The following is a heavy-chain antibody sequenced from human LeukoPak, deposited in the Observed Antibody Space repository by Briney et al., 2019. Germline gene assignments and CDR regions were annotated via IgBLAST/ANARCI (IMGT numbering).Heavy chain of an antibody. CDR2: ISGDGDNT. CDR1: GFTVDDYA. CDR3: AKGVRSGTYYNCFDP. V-gene: IGHV3-43*02. Sequence: PGGSLRLSCVASGFTVDDYALHSVRQAPGKGLEWISVISGDGDNTHYADSVKGRFTISRDNSKNSLYLQMSSLRADDTALYYCAKGVRSGTYYNCFDPWGQGTLVTVSS. D-gene: IGHD1-26*01. J-gene: IGHJ5*02.